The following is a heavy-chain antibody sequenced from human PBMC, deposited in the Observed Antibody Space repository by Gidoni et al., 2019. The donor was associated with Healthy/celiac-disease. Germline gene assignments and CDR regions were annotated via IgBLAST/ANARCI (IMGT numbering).Heavy chain of an antibody. D-gene: IGHD6-6*01. Sequence: QVQLVESGGGVVQPGRSLRLSCAASGLPFISCGMHWVRQAPGKGLDWVAVIWYDGSNKYYADSVKGRFTISRDNSKNTLYLQMNSLRAEDTAVYYCARGEVAARPAGRYYYYYMDVWGKGTTVTVSS. CDR2: IWYDGSNK. V-gene: IGHV3-33*01. J-gene: IGHJ6*03. CDR1: GLPFISCG. CDR3: ARGEVAARPAGRYYYYYMDV.